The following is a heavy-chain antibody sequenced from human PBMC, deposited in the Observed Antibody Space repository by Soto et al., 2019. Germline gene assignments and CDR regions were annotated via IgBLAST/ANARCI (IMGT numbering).Heavy chain of an antibody. Sequence: SETLSLTCTVSGGSISSYYWSWIRQPPGKGLEWIGYIYYSGSTNYNPSLKSRVTISVDTSKNQFSLKLSSVTAADTAVYYCARWEPYYYYGVDVWGQGTTVTVSS. CDR1: GGSISSYY. J-gene: IGHJ6*02. CDR3: ARWEPYYYYGVDV. V-gene: IGHV4-59*01. D-gene: IGHD1-26*01. CDR2: IYYSGST.